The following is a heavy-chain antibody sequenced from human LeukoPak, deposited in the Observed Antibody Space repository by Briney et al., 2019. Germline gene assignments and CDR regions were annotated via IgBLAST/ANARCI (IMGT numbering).Heavy chain of an antibody. Sequence: GSLRLPCAASGFTFSSYAMHWVRQAPGKGLEWVAVISYDGSNKYYADSVKGRFTISRDNSKNTLYLQMNSLRAEDTAVYYCSKGSPGVIHYWGQGTLVTISS. CDR2: ISYDGSNK. D-gene: IGHD3-16*02. CDR3: SKGSPGVIHY. CDR1: GFTFSSYA. J-gene: IGHJ4*02. V-gene: IGHV3-30*04.